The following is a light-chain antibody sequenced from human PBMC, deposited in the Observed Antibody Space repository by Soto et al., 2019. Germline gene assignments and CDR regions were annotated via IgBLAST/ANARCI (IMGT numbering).Light chain of an antibody. V-gene: IGKV3-15*01. CDR2: SAS. CDR3: LQYTDWPRT. CDR1: QSVSTV. Sequence: EIVMTQSPATLSVSPGETATLSCRASQSVSTVLAWYQQKPGHSPRLLIYSASTRATGVPARFSGSGFGTEFSLIISSLQSEDFALYFCLQYTDWPRTFGPGTRVEIK. J-gene: IGKJ1*01.